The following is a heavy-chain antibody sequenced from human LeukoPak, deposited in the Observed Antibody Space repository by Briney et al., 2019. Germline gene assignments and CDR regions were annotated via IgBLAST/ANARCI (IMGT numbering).Heavy chain of an antibody. J-gene: IGHJ3*02. CDR2: INPSGGST. CDR1: GYTFTTYY. CDR3: ARGSLAVAGRTDAFDI. Sequence: GASVKVSCKASGYTFTTYYMHWVRQAPGQGLEWMGIINPSGGSTSYAQKFQGRVTMTRDMSTSTVYMEQSSLRSEDTAVYYCARGSLAVAGRTDAFDIWGQGTMVTVSS. V-gene: IGHV1-46*01. D-gene: IGHD6-13*01.